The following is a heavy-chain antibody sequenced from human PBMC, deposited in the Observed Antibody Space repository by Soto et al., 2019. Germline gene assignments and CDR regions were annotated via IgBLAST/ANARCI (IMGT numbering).Heavy chain of an antibody. J-gene: IGHJ6*02. D-gene: IGHD2-15*01. Sequence: EVQLLESGGALVQPGGSLKLSCAASGFPFNTYDFSSYALTWVRQAPGKGLEWVSLTGGSGTSTYFADSVKGRFTISRTNSKTTLSLQMRSLRVEDRAVYFGAKNRGDIVDYGMDAWGQGTTVTVAS. V-gene: IGHV3-23*01. CDR1: GFPFNTYDFSSYA. CDR2: TGGSGTST. CDR3: AKNRGDIVDYGMDA.